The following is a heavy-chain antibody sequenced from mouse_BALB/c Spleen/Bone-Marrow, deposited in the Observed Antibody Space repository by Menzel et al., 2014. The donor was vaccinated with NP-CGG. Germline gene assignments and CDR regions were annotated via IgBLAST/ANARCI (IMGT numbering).Heavy chain of an antibody. CDR3: TPRLRY. J-gene: IGHJ2*01. Sequence: GSELVRPGASVKLSCKASGYTFTSYWMHWVKQRPGQGLEWIGNIYPGSGSTNYDEKFKSKATLTVDTSSSTAYMQLSSLTFEDSAVYYCTPRLRYWGEGTTLTVSS. D-gene: IGHD1-2*01. V-gene: IGHV1S22*01. CDR1: GYTFTSYW. CDR2: IYPGSGST.